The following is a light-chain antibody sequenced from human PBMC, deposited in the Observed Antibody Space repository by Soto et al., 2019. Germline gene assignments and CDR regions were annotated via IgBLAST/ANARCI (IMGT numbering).Light chain of an antibody. J-gene: IGKJ1*01. CDR1: QTISSW. CDR3: LQHKSYPRT. CDR2: SAN. V-gene: IGKV1-5*01. Sequence: DIQMTQSPSTLSVSVGDRFTITFRASQTISSWLAWYQQRPGKVPKRLMYSANRLESGVPSRFSGSGSGTESTLTISSLQPEDFATYYCLQHKSYPRTFGQGTKVDIK.